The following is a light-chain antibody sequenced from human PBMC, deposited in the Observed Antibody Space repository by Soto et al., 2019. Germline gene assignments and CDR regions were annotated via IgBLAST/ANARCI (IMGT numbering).Light chain of an antibody. CDR1: QSVSNSY. CDR3: QQYSSSQYT. V-gene: IGKV3-20*01. CDR2: GAS. J-gene: IGKJ2*01. Sequence: EIVLTQSPGTLSLSPGERATLSCRASQSVSNSYLAWSQQKPGQAPRLLIYGASSRATDIPDRFSGSGSGTDFTLTISRLQPADFAVYYGQQYSSSQYTFGQGTKLEIK.